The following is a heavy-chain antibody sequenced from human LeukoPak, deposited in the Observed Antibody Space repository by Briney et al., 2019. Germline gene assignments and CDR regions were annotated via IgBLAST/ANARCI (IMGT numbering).Heavy chain of an antibody. D-gene: IGHD4-23*01. Sequence: SETLSLTCTVSGYSISSGYYWGWIRQPPGKGLEWIGSIYHSGSTYYNPSLKSRVTISVDTSKNQFSLKLSSVTAADTAVYYCARDHGGTVVTLYYFDYWGQGTLVTVSS. J-gene: IGHJ4*02. V-gene: IGHV4-38-2*02. CDR3: ARDHGGTVVTLYYFDY. CDR2: IYHSGST. CDR1: GYSISSGYY.